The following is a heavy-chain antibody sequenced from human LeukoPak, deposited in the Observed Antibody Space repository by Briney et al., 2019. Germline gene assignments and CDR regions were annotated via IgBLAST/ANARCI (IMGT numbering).Heavy chain of an antibody. CDR1: GGSISSGGYS. Sequence: SETLSLTCAVSGGSISSGGYSWSWIRQPPGKGLEWIGYIYYSGSTNYNPSLKSRVTISVDTSKNQFSLKLSSVTAADTAVYYCARDSGIYCSSTSCYYYGMDVWGQGTTVTVSS. V-gene: IGHV4-61*08. CDR2: IYYSGST. J-gene: IGHJ6*02. CDR3: ARDSGIYCSSTSCYYYGMDV. D-gene: IGHD2-2*01.